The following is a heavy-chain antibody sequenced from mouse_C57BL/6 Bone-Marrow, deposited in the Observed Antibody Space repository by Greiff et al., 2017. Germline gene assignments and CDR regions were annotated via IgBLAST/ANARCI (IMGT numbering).Heavy chain of an antibody. CDR1: GYAFSSSW. J-gene: IGHJ4*01. CDR2: IYPGDGDT. CDR3: ARWDDYDDGYYYAMDD. V-gene: IGHV1-82*01. D-gene: IGHD2-4*01. Sequence: VQLQQSGPELVKPGASVKISCKASGYAFSSSWMNWVKQRPGKGLEWIGRIYPGDGDTNYNGKFKGKATLTADKSSSTAYMQLSSLTSEDSAVYFCARWDDYDDGYYYAMDDWGQGTSVTVAA.